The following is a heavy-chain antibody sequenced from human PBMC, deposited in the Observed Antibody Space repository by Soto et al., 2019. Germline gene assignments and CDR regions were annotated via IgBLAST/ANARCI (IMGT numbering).Heavy chain of an antibody. V-gene: IGHV4-59*01. CDR3: ARYGDYLLDWFDP. D-gene: IGHD4-17*01. CDR1: GGSISSYY. J-gene: IGHJ5*02. CDR2: IYYSGST. Sequence: SETLSLTCTVSGGSISSYYWSWIRQPPGKGLEWIGYIYYSGSTNYNPSLKSRVTISVDTSKNQFSLKLSSVTAADTAVYYCARYGDYLLDWFDPWGQGTLVTVSS.